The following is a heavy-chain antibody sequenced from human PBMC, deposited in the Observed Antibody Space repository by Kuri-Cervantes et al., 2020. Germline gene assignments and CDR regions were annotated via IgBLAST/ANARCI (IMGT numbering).Heavy chain of an antibody. CDR2: ISYDGGNK. CDR1: GFTFSSYA. Sequence: GESLKISCAASGFTFSSYAMHWVRQAPGKGLEWVAVISYDGGNKYYADSVKGRFTISRDNSKNTLYLKMNSLRAEDTAVYYCARDGMTWAQITSYYYYMDVWGKGTTVTVSS. V-gene: IGHV3-30*01. D-gene: IGHD3-16*01. J-gene: IGHJ6*03. CDR3: ARDGMTWAQITSYYYYMDV.